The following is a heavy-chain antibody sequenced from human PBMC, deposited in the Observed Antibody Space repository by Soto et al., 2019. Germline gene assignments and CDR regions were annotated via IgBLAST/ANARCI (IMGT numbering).Heavy chain of an antibody. D-gene: IGHD3-9*01. Sequence: QVTLKEAGPTLLKPTQTLTLTCTFSGFSLSTSGMGVGWIRQPPGKALEWLALIYRDDDRRHSPSLKSRLTITTDTSKNQVVLTMTNMDPVDTATYYCARGYYDTLTVLPYFFDYCVQGTLVTVSS. V-gene: IGHV2-5*02. CDR2: IYRDDDR. J-gene: IGHJ4*02. CDR1: GFSLSTSGMG. CDR3: ARGYYDTLTVLPYFFDY.